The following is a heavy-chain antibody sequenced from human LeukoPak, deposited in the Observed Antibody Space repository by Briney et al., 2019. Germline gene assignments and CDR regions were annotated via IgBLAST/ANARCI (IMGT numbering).Heavy chain of an antibody. CDR2: IHPNSGGT. CDR1: GYNFTGYY. Sequence: ASVKVSCKASGYNFTGYYLHWVRQAPGQGLEWMGWIHPNSGGTNYAQKFQGRVTMTRDTSISTAYMEPSSLRSDDTAVYYCARLAAVPGWGQGTLVTVSS. D-gene: IGHD6-19*01. J-gene: IGHJ1*01. CDR3: ARLAAVPG. V-gene: IGHV1-2*02.